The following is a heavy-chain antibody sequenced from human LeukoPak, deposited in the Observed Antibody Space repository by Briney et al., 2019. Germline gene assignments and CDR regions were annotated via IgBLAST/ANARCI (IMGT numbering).Heavy chain of an antibody. V-gene: IGHV3-30*18. Sequence: GGSLRLSCAASGFTFSSYGMHWVRQAPGKGLEWVAVISYDGSNKYYADSVKGRFTISRDNSKNTLYLQMNSLRAEDTAVYYCAKDLRWFGFSDYWGQGTLVTVSS. CDR1: GFTFSSYG. CDR2: ISYDGSNK. J-gene: IGHJ4*02. CDR3: AKDLRWFGFSDY. D-gene: IGHD3-10*01.